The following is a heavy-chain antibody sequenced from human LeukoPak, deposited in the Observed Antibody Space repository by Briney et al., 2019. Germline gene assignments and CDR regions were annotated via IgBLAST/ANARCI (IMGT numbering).Heavy chain of an antibody. J-gene: IGHJ2*01. CDR1: GGSISNYF. Sequence: PSETLSLTCTVSGGSISNYFWSWIRQPPGKGLEWIGYIYYSGSTNYNPSLKSRVTISVDTSKNQFSLKLSSVTAADTAVYYCASDRANWYFDLWGRGTLVTVSS. CDR2: IYYSGST. CDR3: ASDRANWYFDL. V-gene: IGHV4-59*01.